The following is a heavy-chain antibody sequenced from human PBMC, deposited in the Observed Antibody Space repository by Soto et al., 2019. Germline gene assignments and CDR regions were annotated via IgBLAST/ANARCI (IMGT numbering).Heavy chain of an antibody. CDR3: ARARIKLTYYHETTPYSQYNWFDS. CDR2: IKQDGSEK. Sequence: EVQLVQSGGGLVQPGGSLRLSCEASGFTFNAYWMTWVRQAPGKGLEWVASIKQDGSEKDYVDSVKGRFAISRDNAKKSLFLQMNSLRAEDTAFYYCARARIKLTYYHETTPYSQYNWFDSWGQGTLVTVSS. J-gene: IGHJ5*01. CDR1: GFTFNAYW. V-gene: IGHV3-7*03. D-gene: IGHD3-22*01.